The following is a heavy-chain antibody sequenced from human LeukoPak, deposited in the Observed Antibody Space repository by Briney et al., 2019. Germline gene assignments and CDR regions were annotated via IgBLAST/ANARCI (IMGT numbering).Heavy chain of an antibody. Sequence: PGGSLRLSCAASGFTFSGYWMSWVRQAPGKGLEWVANIKQDGSEKYYVDSVKGRFTISRDNAKNSLYLQMNSLRAEDTAVYYCARGEGAWIQLWPDAFDIWGQGTMVTVSS. J-gene: IGHJ3*02. CDR1: GFTFSGYW. CDR2: IKQDGSEK. D-gene: IGHD5-18*01. CDR3: ARGEGAWIQLWPDAFDI. V-gene: IGHV3-7*01.